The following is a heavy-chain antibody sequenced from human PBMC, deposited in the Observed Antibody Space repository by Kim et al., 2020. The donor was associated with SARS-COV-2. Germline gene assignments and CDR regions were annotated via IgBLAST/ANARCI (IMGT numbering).Heavy chain of an antibody. J-gene: IGHJ4*02. V-gene: IGHV7-4-1*02. Sequence: ASVKVSCKASGYTFTSYAMNWVRQAPGQGLEWMGWINTNTGNPTYAQGFTGRFVFSLDTSVSTAYLQISSLKAEDTAVYYCARGAGAWFGESHPGSYFDYWGQGTLVTVSS. CDR1: GYTFTSYA. D-gene: IGHD3-10*01. CDR2: INTNTGNP. CDR3: ARGAGAWFGESHPGSYFDY.